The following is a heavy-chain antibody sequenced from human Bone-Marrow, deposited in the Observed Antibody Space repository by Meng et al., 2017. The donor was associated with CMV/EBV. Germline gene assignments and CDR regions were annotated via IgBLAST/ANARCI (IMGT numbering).Heavy chain of an antibody. CDR2: IRYDGSNK. CDR1: GFTFRSYG. D-gene: IGHD3-10*01. J-gene: IGHJ4*02. V-gene: IGHV3-30*02. CDR3: ARDAVLLWFGESPLDY. Sequence: GESLKISCAASGFTFRSYGMHWVRQAPGKGLEWVAFIRYDGSNKYYADSVKGRFTISRDNSKNTLYLQMNSLRAEDTAVYYCARDAVLLWFGESPLDYWGQGTLVTVSS.